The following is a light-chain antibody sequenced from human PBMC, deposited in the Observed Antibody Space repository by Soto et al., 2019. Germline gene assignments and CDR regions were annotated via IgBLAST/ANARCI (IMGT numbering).Light chain of an antibody. J-gene: IGLJ1*01. CDR3: AAWNDNPNGPGYV. CDR1: SSNIGSNY. V-gene: IGLV1-44*01. Sequence: QSVLTQPPSASGTPGQRVTISCSGSSSNIGSNYVNWYQHLPGTAPKLLIYSDDQRPSGVPDRFSGSKSGTSASLAISGLQSEDEGDYFCAAWNDNPNGPGYVFGTGTKVTAL. CDR2: SDD.